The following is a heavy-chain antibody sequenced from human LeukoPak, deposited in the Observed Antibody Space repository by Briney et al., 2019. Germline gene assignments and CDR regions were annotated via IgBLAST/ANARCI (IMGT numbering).Heavy chain of an antibody. J-gene: IGHJ3*02. D-gene: IGHD5-24*01. CDR2: IYTSGST. V-gene: IGHV4-61*02. Sequence: SETLSLTCTVSGGSISSGSYYWSWIRQPAGKGLEWIGRIYTSGSTNYSPSLKSRVTISVDTSKNQFSLKLSSVTAADTAVYYCARGRDGYLDAFDIWGQGTMVTVSS. CDR3: ARGRDGYLDAFDI. CDR1: GGSISSGSYY.